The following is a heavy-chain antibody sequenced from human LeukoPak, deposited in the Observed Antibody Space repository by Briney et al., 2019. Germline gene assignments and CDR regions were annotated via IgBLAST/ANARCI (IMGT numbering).Heavy chain of an antibody. Sequence: GGFLRLSCAASGFTFSSYSMNWVRQAPGKGLEWVSYITSDSSTMYYADSVKGRFTISRDNAKNSLYLQMNSLRDEDTAVYYCARDEYYYDSSGYSHYGMDVWGQGTTITVSS. D-gene: IGHD3-22*01. CDR2: ITSDSSTM. CDR1: GFTFSSYS. CDR3: ARDEYYYDSSGYSHYGMDV. V-gene: IGHV3-48*02. J-gene: IGHJ6*02.